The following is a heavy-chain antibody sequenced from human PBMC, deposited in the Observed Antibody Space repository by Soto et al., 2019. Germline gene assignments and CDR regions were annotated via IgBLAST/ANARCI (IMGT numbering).Heavy chain of an antibody. V-gene: IGHV3-30*18. Sequence: QVQLVESGGGVVQPGRSLRLSCAASGFTFSSYGMHWVRQAPGKGLEWVAVISYDGSNKYYADSVKGRFTISRDNSKKTLYQQMNSLRAEDTAVYYCAKTSKRGDAQGDCSGGSCYYYGMDVWGQGTTVTVSS. CDR3: AKTSKRGDAQGDCSGGSCYYYGMDV. CDR2: ISYDGSNK. J-gene: IGHJ6*02. D-gene: IGHD2-15*01. CDR1: GFTFSSYG.